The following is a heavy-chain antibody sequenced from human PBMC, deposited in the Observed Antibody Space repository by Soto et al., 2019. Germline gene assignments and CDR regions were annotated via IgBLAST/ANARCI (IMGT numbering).Heavy chain of an antibody. Sequence: SETLSLTCAVSVGSISSGGYSWSWIRQPPGKGLEWIGYIYHSGSTYYNPSLKSRVTISVDRSKNQFSLKLSSVTAADTAVYYCARVTSMTGAAFDPWGQGTLVTVS. V-gene: IGHV4-30-2*01. D-gene: IGHD1-20*01. J-gene: IGHJ5*02. CDR1: VGSISSGGYS. CDR3: ARVTSMTGAAFDP. CDR2: IYHSGST.